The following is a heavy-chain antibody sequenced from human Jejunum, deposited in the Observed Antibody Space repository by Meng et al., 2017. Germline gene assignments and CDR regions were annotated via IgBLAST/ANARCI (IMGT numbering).Heavy chain of an antibody. J-gene: IGHJ4*02. CDR1: GFTLSGDE. D-gene: IGHD1-20*01. CDR2: ISRSGSTI. Sequence: GGSLRLSCAASGFTLSGDEMIWVRQAPGKGLQWVSYISRSGSTIYYADSVKGRFTISRDIATNSLYLQMNSLRIEDTAVYYCARVTTYNFNLGGFVLWGQGALVTVSS. V-gene: IGHV3-48*03. CDR3: ARVTTYNFNLGGFVL.